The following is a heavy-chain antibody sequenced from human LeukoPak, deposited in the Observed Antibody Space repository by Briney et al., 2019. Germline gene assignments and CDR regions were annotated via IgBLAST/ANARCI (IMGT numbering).Heavy chain of an antibody. CDR3: ARVRPAISY. V-gene: IGHV3-7*01. J-gene: IGHJ4*02. D-gene: IGHD3-3*02. CDR2: IKEDGSEK. Sequence: GGSLRLSCGASGFMFRSYWMSWVRQAPGKGLEWVANIKEDGSEKHHVDSVKGQFTISRDNAKNSLYLQMNSLRAEDTAVYYCARVRPAISYWGQGTLVTVSS. CDR1: GFMFRSYW.